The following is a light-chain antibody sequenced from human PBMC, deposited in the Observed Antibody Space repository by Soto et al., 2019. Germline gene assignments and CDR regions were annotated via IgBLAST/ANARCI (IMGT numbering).Light chain of an antibody. Sequence: EIVLTQSPATLSLSTGERATLSCRASQSVSSYLAWYQQKPGQAPRLLIYDASNRATGIPARFSGSGSGTDFTLTISRLEPEDFAVYYCHQRSNWPPITFGQGTRLEI. V-gene: IGKV3-11*01. CDR1: QSVSSY. CDR3: HQRSNWPPIT. CDR2: DAS. J-gene: IGKJ5*01.